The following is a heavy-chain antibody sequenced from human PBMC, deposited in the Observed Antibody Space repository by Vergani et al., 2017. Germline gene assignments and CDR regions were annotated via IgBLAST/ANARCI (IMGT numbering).Heavy chain of an antibody. CDR3: ARDRYGGSAGADAFDI. CDR1: GFTFINYE. J-gene: IGHJ3*02. D-gene: IGHD4-23*01. Sequence: EVQLVESGGGLVQPGGSLRLSCAASGFTFINYEMNSVRQAPGKGLEWVSYITSSSTIYYAAYVKGRFTISRDNAKNALYLQMNSLRAEDTAVYYCARDRYGGSAGADAFDIWGQGTMVTVSS. V-gene: IGHV3-48*03. CDR2: ITSSSTI.